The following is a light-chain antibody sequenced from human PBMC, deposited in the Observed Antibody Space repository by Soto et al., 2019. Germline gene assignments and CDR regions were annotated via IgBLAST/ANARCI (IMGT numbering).Light chain of an antibody. V-gene: IGLV1-40*01. CDR2: DNT. Sequence: QTVVTQPPSVSGAPGQRVTISCTGSSSNIGAGYNVHWYQQLPGTAPKLLIYDNTNRPSGVPDRFSGSKSGTSASLAITGLQAEDEADYYCQSYDSGLSGSLYGGGTKLTVL. CDR1: SSNIGAGYN. J-gene: IGLJ3*02. CDR3: QSYDSGLSGSL.